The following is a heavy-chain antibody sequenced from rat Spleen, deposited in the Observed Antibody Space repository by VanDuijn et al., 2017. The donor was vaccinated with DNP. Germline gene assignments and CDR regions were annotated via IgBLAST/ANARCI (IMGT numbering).Heavy chain of an antibody. CDR2: ISTSGGST. J-gene: IGHJ1*01. D-gene: IGHD1-6*01. CDR3: ARRATDYYYRYFDF. Sequence: EVQLVESGGGLVQPGRSLKLSCAVSRFTFSDYDMAWVRQAPTKGLEWVASISTSGGSTYYRDSVKGRFTISRDNAKSTLYLQMNSLRSEDMATYYCARRATDYYYRYFDFWGPGTMVTVSS. CDR1: RFTFSDYD. V-gene: IGHV5-25*01.